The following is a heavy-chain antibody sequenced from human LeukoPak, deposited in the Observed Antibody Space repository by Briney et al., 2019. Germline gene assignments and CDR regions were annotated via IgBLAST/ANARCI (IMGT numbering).Heavy chain of an antibody. CDR2: IYYNGST. V-gene: IGHV4-59*01. Sequence: PSETLSLTCTVSRGSINSYYWSWIRQSPEKGLEWLGYIYYNGSTNYNPSLKSRVTISLDTSKNHFSLKLNSVTAADTAVYSCARGGRYHFDQWGQGTLVTVSS. CDR1: RGSINSYY. J-gene: IGHJ4*02. D-gene: IGHD3-9*01. CDR3: ARGGRYHFDQ.